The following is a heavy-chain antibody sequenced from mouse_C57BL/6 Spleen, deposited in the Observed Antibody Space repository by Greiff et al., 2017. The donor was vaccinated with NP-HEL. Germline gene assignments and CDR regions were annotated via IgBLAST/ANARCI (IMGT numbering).Heavy chain of an antibody. Sequence: DVMLVESGEGLVKPGGSLKLSCAASGFTFSSYAMSWVRQTPEKRLEWVAYISSGGDYIYYADTVKGRVTISRDNARNTLYLQMSSLKSEDTAMYYCTREEGGFAYWGQGTLVTVSA. V-gene: IGHV5-9-1*02. CDR1: GFTFSSYA. CDR2: ISSGGDYI. J-gene: IGHJ3*01. CDR3: TREEGGFAY.